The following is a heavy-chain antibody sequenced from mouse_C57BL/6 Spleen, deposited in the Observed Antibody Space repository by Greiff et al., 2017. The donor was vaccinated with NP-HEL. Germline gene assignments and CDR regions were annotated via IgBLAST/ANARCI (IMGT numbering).Heavy chain of an antibody. CDR3: ARSVFEIYDYVPFAD. CDR1: GYTFTGYW. J-gene: IGHJ3*01. Sequence: QVQLQQSGAELMKPGASVKLSCKATGYTFTGYWIEWVKQRPGHGLEWIGEILPGSGSTNYNEKFKGKATFTADTSSNTAYMQLSSLTTEDSAIYYGARSVFEIYDYVPFADWGQGTLVTVSA. V-gene: IGHV1-9*01. CDR2: ILPGSGST. D-gene: IGHD2-4*01.